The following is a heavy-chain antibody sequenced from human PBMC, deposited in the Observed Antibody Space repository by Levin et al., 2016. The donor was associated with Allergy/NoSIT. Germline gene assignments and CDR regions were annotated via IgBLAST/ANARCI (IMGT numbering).Heavy chain of an antibody. J-gene: IGHJ4*02. CDR3: ARRIGAARFDY. D-gene: IGHD6-13*01. V-gene: IGHV5-51*01. Sequence: VRQMPGKGLEWMGIIYPSDSETRYSPSFQGQVTISADKSISTAYLQWSSLKASDTAMYYCARRIGAARFDYWGQGTLVTVSS. CDR2: IYPSDSET.